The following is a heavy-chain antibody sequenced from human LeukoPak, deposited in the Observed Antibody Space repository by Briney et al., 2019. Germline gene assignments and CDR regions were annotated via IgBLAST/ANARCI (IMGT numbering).Heavy chain of an antibody. Sequence: PSETLSLTCTVSGGSISPYYWSWIRQPPGKGLGCIGYIYYSGSTNYSPSLKSRVTISVDTSKNQFSLKLSSVTAADTAVYYCARGGWSLDLWGRGALVTVSS. J-gene: IGHJ2*01. V-gene: IGHV4-59*01. CDR1: GGSISPYY. CDR2: IYYSGST. D-gene: IGHD3-16*01. CDR3: ARGGWSLDL.